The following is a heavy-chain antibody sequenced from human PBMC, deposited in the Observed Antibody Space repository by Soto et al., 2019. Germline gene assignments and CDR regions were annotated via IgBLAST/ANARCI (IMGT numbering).Heavy chain of an antibody. D-gene: IGHD3-3*01. Sequence: GGSLRLSCAASGFTFSNAWMSWVRQAPGKGLEWVGRIKSKTDGGTTDYAAPVKGRFTISRDDSKNTLYLQMNSLKTEDTAVYYCTTPPRTYYDFWSGYLNYYYYYYMDVWGKGTTVTVSS. J-gene: IGHJ6*03. CDR1: GFTFSNAW. CDR2: IKSKTDGGTT. CDR3: TTPPRTYYDFWSGYLNYYYYYYMDV. V-gene: IGHV3-15*01.